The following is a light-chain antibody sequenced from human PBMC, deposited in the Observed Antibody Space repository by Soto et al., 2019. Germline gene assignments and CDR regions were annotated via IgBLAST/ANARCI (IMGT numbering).Light chain of an antibody. CDR3: QQLSTYPYT. J-gene: IGKJ2*01. CDR1: QSVSRY. V-gene: IGKV1-9*01. CDR2: AVS. Sequence: DLQLTQSPSFLSASVGDRVTITCRASQSVSRYLAWYQQQPGKAPKLLIYAVSTLQKGIPPRFSGSASGTEFTLTISSLQPEDFATYYCQQLSTYPYTFGQGTKLDI.